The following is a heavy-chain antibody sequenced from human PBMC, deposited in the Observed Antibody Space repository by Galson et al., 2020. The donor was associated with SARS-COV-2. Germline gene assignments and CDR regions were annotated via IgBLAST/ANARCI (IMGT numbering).Heavy chain of an antibody. CDR3: AKGVEDYVWGSYKDY. CDR1: GFTFDDYA. J-gene: IGHJ4*02. D-gene: IGHD3-16*01. V-gene: IGHV3-9*01. Sequence: GGSLRLSCAASGFTFDDYAMHWVRQAPGKGLEWVSGISWNSGSIGYADSVKGRFAISRDNAKNSLYLQMNSLRAEDTALYYCAKGVEDYVWGSYKDYWGQGTLVTVSS. CDR2: ISWNSGSI.